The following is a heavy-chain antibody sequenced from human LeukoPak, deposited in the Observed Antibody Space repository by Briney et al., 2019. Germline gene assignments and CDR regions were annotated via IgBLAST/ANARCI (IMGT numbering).Heavy chain of an antibody. D-gene: IGHD4-17*01. CDR3: ARAPSYDYGDYFDY. J-gene: IGHJ4*02. CDR2: ISYDGSNK. Sequence: VISYDGSNKYYADSVKGRFTISRDNSKNTLYLQMNSLRAEDTAVYYCARAPSYDYGDYFDYWGQGTLVTVSS. V-gene: IGHV3-30-3*01.